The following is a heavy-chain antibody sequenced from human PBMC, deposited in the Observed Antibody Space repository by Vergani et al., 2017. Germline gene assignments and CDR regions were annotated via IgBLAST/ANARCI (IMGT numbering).Heavy chain of an antibody. J-gene: IGHJ4*02. D-gene: IGHD3-22*01. CDR1: GYTFTSYA. V-gene: IGHV7-4-1*02. CDR3: ARGAYDSSGYFPDYFDY. Sequence: QVQLVQSGSELKKPGASVKVSCKASGYTFTSYAINWVRQAPGQGLEWMGWINTNTGNPTYAQGLTGRFVFSLDTAVSTAYLQISSLKAEDTAIYYCARGAYDSSGYFPDYFDYWGQGTLVTVSS. CDR2: INTNTGNP.